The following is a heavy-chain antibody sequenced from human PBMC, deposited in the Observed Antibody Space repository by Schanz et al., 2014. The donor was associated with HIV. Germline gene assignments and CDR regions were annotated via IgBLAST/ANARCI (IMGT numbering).Heavy chain of an antibody. V-gene: IGHV4-34*01. CDR1: GSSFNDYY. CDR2: INHSGIP. D-gene: IGHD3-16*01. Sequence: QVRLPQWGAGLLKPSETLSLTCAVYGSSFNDYYWGWIRQAPGKGPEWIGEINHSGIPNYNPSLEGRXTFSVDTSKNQFSLKLSSVTAADTAVYYCARDGGRRGGERQLFGYWGQGTLVTVSS. J-gene: IGHJ4*02. CDR3: ARDGGRRGGERQLFGY.